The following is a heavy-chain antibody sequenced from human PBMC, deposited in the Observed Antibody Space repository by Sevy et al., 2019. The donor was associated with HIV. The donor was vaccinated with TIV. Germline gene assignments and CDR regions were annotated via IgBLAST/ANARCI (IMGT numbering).Heavy chain of an antibody. J-gene: IGHJ4*02. CDR3: ARDHNFVLDY. Sequence: SETLSLTCAISGDTVSSDSAAWNWLRQSPARGLEWLGSTYYRSTWHKDYATSLNSRMAITSDTSKNQFSLQLNSVTPEDTAVYYCARDHNFVLDYWGQGIVVTVSS. CDR1: GDTVSSDSAA. CDR2: TYYRSTWHK. V-gene: IGHV6-1*01. D-gene: IGHD1-20*01.